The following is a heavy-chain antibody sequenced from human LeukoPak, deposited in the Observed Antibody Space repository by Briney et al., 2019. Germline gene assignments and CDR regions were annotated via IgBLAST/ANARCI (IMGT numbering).Heavy chain of an antibody. Sequence: PGRSLRLSCAASGFTFSSYAMHWVRQAPGKGLEWVAVVSYDGSNKYYADSVKGRFTISRDNSKNTLYLQMNSLRAEDTAVYYCARERGHGHNCFDYWGQGTLVTVSS. CDR2: VSYDGSNK. CDR1: GFTFSSYA. J-gene: IGHJ4*02. V-gene: IGHV3-30-3*01. CDR3: ARERGHGHNCFDY. D-gene: IGHD5-24*01.